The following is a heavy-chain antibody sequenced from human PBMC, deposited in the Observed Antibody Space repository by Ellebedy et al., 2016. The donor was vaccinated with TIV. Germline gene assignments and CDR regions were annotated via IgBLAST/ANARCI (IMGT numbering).Heavy chain of an antibody. V-gene: IGHV1-46*01. D-gene: IGHD6-13*01. CDR3: ARDYTSSWRYYYYGMDV. Sequence: AASVKVSCKASGYSFTSYYIHWVRQAPGQGLEWMGIINPSGGITRHAQKFRGRVTMTRDTSTSTVYMELSSLRSEDTAVYYCARDYTSSWRYYYYGMDVWGQGTTVTVSS. CDR2: INPSGGIT. J-gene: IGHJ6*02. CDR1: GYSFTSYY.